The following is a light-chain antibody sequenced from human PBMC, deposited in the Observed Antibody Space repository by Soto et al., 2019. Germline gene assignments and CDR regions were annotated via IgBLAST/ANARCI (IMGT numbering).Light chain of an antibody. CDR1: QSVSNNY. J-gene: IGKJ4*01. CDR3: QHYVNWPLT. CDR2: GAS. Sequence: EIVLTQSPGTLSLSPGERATLSCRASQSVSNNYLAWYQQKPGQAPRLLIYGASNRATGIPDRFSGSGSGTDFTLTINSLQSEDFAVYYCQHYVNWPLTFGGGTKVDIK. V-gene: IGKV3-20*01.